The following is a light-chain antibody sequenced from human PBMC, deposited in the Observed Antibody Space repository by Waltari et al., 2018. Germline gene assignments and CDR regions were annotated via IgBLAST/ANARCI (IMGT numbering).Light chain of an antibody. CDR2: GAS. CDR3: QQYGSSPRT. Sequence: EIVCSHSPGTLSLSPGGRAPLSCRASQSFSSSYLAWYQQKPGQAPRLLIYGASSRATGIPDRFSGSGSGTDFTLTISRLEPEDFAVYYCQQYGSSPRTFGQGTKVEIK. J-gene: IGKJ1*01. V-gene: IGKV3-20*01. CDR1: QSFSSSY.